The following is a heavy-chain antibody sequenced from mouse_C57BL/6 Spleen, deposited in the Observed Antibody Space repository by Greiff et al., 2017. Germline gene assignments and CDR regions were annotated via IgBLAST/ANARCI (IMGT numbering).Heavy chain of an antibody. V-gene: IGHV1-50*01. Sequence: QVQLQQSGAELVKPGASVKLSCKASGYTFTSYWMQWVKQRPGQGLEWIGEIDPSDSYTNYNQKFKGKATLTVDTSSSTAYMQLSSLTSEDSAVYYCARRAGSYGGMDYWGQGTSVTVSS. D-gene: IGHD1-1*02. CDR2: IDPSDSYT. J-gene: IGHJ4*01. CDR1: GYTFTSYW. CDR3: ARRAGSYGGMDY.